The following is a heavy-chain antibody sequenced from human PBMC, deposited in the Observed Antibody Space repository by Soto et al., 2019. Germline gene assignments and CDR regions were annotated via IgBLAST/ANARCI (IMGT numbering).Heavy chain of an antibody. D-gene: IGHD1-20*01. J-gene: IGHJ4*02. V-gene: IGHV4-59*01. CDR3: ARGYNWEALNFGY. CDR1: DGTIIDFG. Sequence: LVIHSLRNSVADGTIIDFGCRWIRQQPGKGLEWIGYIYYSGSTNYNPSLKSRVTISVDTSKNQFSLKLSSVTAADTAVYYCARGYNWEALNFGYRGQGTLGTVYS. CDR2: IYYSGST.